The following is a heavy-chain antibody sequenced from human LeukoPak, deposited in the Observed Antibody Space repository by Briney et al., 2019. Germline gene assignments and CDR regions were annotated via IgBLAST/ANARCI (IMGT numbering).Heavy chain of an antibody. J-gene: IGHJ4*02. V-gene: IGHV4-59*10. CDR2: IYTSGST. CDR1: GGSFSGYY. D-gene: IGHD3-10*01. Sequence: SETLSLTCAVYGGSFSGYYWSWIRQPAGKGLEWIGRIYTSGSTNYNPSLKSRVTISVDTSKNQFSLKLSSVTAADTAVYYCARGEGFGELPTDYWGQGTLVTVSS. CDR3: ARGEGFGELPTDY.